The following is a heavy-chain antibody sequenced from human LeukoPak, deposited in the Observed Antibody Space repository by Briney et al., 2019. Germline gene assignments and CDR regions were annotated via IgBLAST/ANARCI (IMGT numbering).Heavy chain of an antibody. V-gene: IGHV3-23*01. J-gene: IGHJ4*02. Sequence: QPGASLRLSCAASGFTFSNYAMSWVSQDPGKGLEWVSAILGGGGSTYYADSVKGRFTVSRDNSKSTLYLQMNSLRAEDTALYYCAKWGDYDVLAGYYVPDYWGRGTLVTVSS. CDR2: ILGGGGST. D-gene: IGHD3-9*01. CDR3: AKWGDYDVLAGYYVPDY. CDR1: GFTFSNYA.